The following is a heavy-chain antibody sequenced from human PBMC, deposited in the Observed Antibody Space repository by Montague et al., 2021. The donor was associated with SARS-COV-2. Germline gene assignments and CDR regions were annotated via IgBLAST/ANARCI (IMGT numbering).Heavy chain of an antibody. V-gene: IGHV4-39*01. Sequence: SETQSLTCTVSGGSISSSSYYWGWIRQPPGKGLEWIGSIYYSGSTYYNPSLKSRVTISVDTSKNQFSLKLSSVTAADTAVYYCARRSYDILTGYSIPNWFDPWGQGTLVTVSS. D-gene: IGHD3-9*01. CDR1: GGSISSSSYY. CDR3: ARRSYDILTGYSIPNWFDP. J-gene: IGHJ5*02. CDR2: IYYSGST.